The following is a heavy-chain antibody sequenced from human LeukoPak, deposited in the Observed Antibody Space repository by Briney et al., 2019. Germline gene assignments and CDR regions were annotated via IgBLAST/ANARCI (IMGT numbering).Heavy chain of an antibody. D-gene: IGHD4-11*01. CDR2: INSDGTTT. J-gene: IGHJ4*02. CDR3: AVTPAAAPRL. V-gene: IGHV3-74*01. CDR1: GFTFSGYW. Sequence: GGSLRLSCAASGFTFSGYWMHWVRHAPGKGLVWVSRINSDGTTTTYADSVRGRFTISRDNAKNTLYLQMNSLRAEDRAVYYCAVTPAAAPRLWGQGTLVTVSS.